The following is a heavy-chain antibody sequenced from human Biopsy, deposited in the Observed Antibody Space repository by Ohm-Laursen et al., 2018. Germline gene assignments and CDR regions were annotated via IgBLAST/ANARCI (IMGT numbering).Heavy chain of an antibody. CDR3: ARRTWDN. CDR1: GYTFIDYY. CDR2: INPNSGGT. V-gene: IGHV1-2*02. J-gene: IGHJ4*02. Sequence: ASVKVSCKTSGYTFIDYYIHWVRQAPGQGLEWMGWINPNSGGTKYAQKFQGRVAMAGDTSINTVHMELRNLRSDDTAVYYCARRTWDNWGLGTLITVSS.